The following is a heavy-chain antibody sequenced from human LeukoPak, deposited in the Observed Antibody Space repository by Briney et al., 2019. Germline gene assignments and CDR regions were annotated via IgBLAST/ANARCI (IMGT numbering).Heavy chain of an antibody. CDR3: ARIYGDYPQFDS. V-gene: IGHV3-53*01. CDR1: GFTVSSNY. Sequence: GGSLRLSCVVSGFTVSSNYMSWVRQAPGKGLEWVSIIYSGGTTYYTDSVKGRFTISRDISKNTLYLQMNSLRAEDTAVYYCARIYGDYPQFDSWGQGTLVTVSS. J-gene: IGHJ4*02. CDR2: IYSGGTT. D-gene: IGHD4-17*01.